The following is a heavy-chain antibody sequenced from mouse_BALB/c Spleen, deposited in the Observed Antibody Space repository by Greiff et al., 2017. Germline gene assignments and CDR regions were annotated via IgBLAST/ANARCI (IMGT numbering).Heavy chain of an antibody. CDR2: ISYSGST. Sequence: QSGPGLVKPSQSLSLTCTVTGYSITSDYAWNWIRQFPGNKLEWMGYISYSGSTSYNPSLKSRISITRDTSKNQFFLQLNSVTTEDTATYYCARDSSMDYWGQGTSVTVSS. V-gene: IGHV3-2*02. CDR1: GYSITSDYA. D-gene: IGHD3-2*01. CDR3: ARDSSMDY. J-gene: IGHJ4*01.